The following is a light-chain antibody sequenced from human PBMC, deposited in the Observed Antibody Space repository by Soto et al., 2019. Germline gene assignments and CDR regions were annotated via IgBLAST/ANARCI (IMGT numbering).Light chain of an antibody. CDR3: QHYGNSPPFT. Sequence: EIVLTQSPGTLSLSPGERATLSCRASQHVRSSYLAWYQQKPGQAPRLLIYDASTRATGIPDRFSGSWSGSDFTLTISRLEPEDCAVYYCQHYGNSPPFTFGHGTKLHIK. V-gene: IGKV3-20*01. CDR2: DAS. J-gene: IGKJ2*01. CDR1: QHVRSSY.